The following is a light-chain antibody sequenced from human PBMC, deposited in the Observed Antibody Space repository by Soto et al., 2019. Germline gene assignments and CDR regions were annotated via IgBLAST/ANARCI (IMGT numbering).Light chain of an antibody. CDR2: AAS. Sequence: AIQMTQSPSSLSASLGDRVTITCRASQGIRNDLGWYQQKPGNAPRLLIYAASTLQSGVPSRFSGSGSGTDFTLPISSLQPEDFATYYCLQDYNFPWTFGQGTKVEIK. CDR3: LQDYNFPWT. CDR1: QGIRND. V-gene: IGKV1-6*01. J-gene: IGKJ1*01.